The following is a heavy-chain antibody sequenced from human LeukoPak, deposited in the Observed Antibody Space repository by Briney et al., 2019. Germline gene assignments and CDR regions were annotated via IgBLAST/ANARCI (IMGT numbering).Heavy chain of an antibody. J-gene: IGHJ4*02. CDR3: AREADYGDYVH. CDR1: GYTFTSYG. V-gene: IGHV1-18*01. D-gene: IGHD4-17*01. Sequence: ASVKVSCKAPGYTFTSYGISWVRQAPGQGLEWMGRISAYNGNTNYAQKLQGRVTMTTDTSTSTAYMGLRSLRSDDTAVYYCAREADYGDYVHWGQGTLVTVSS. CDR2: ISAYNGNT.